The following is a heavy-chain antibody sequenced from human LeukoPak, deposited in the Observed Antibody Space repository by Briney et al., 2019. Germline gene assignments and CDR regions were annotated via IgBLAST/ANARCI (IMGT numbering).Heavy chain of an antibody. CDR2: ISWNSGSI. CDR3: AKDNTGRYSSSWYSGMDV. V-gene: IGHV3-9*01. Sequence: GGSLRLSCAASGFTFDDYAMHWVRQAPGKGLEWVSGISWNSGSIGYADSVKGRFTISRDNAKNSLYLQMNSLRAEDTALYYCAKDNTGRYSSSWYSGMDVWGQGTTVTVSS. J-gene: IGHJ6*02. CDR1: GFTFDDYA. D-gene: IGHD6-13*01.